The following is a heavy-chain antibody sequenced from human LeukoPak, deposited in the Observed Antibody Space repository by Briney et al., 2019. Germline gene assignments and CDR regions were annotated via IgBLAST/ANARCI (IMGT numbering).Heavy chain of an antibody. J-gene: IGHJ5*02. Sequence: GGSLRLSCAASGFTFDDYAMHWVRQAPGKGLEWVSGISGSGGSTYYADSVKGRFTISRDNSKNTLYLQMNSLRAEDTAVYYCARAYYYYDSSGYSGWFDPWGQGTLVTVSS. V-gene: IGHV3-23*01. CDR1: GFTFDDYA. CDR2: ISGSGGST. CDR3: ARAYYYYDSSGYSGWFDP. D-gene: IGHD3-22*01.